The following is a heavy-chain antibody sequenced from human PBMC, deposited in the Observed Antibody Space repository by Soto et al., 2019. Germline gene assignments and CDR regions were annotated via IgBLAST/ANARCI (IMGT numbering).Heavy chain of an antibody. J-gene: IGHJ4*02. CDR3: ASRAISSAGSRFFDC. D-gene: IGHD6-13*01. V-gene: IGHV3-23*01. CDR1: GFTFSTYG. CDR2: IGGSGGST. Sequence: EVQLLQSGGGLVQPGGSLRLSCAASGFTFSTYGMSWVRQAPGKGLEWVSSIGGSGGSTYYADSVKGRFTISRDNSXXTLIVQMNRLAAEYTAVYYCASRAISSAGSRFFDCWGQGPLVTVAS.